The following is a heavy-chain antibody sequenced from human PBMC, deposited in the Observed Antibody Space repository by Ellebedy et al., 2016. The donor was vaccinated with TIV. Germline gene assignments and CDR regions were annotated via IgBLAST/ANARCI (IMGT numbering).Heavy chain of an antibody. Sequence: PGGSLRLSCAASGFTFSSYSMNWVRQAPGKGLEWVSSISSSSSYIYYADSVKGRFTISRDNAKNSLYLQMNSLRAEDTAVYYCARGEYCSSTSCYFRGMDVWGQGTTVTVSS. CDR1: GFTFSSYS. CDR2: ISSSSSYI. V-gene: IGHV3-21*01. CDR3: ARGEYCSSTSCYFRGMDV. D-gene: IGHD2-2*01. J-gene: IGHJ6*02.